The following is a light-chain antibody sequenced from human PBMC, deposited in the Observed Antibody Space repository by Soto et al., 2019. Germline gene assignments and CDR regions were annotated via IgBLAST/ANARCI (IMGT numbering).Light chain of an antibody. CDR2: EVS. CDR3: SSSTGSNIRYV. V-gene: IGLV2-14*01. CDR1: SNDVGGYNY. J-gene: IGLJ1*01. Sequence: LTQPASVSGSPGQSITISCTGTSNDVGGYNYVSWYQHHPGKAPKLMIYEVSDRPSGVSNRFSGSKSGNTASLTISGLQAEDEADYYCSSSTGSNIRYVFGTGTKVTVL.